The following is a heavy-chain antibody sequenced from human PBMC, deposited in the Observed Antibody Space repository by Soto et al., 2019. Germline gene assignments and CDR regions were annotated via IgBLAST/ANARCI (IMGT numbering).Heavy chain of an antibody. V-gene: IGHV3-30-3*01. CDR3: ARDGAIFPLIAFDY. CDR1: GFTFTTYA. CDR2: ISYDGSNK. J-gene: IGHJ4*02. Sequence: PGGSLRLSCAASGFTFTTYAMHWVRQAPGKGLEWVAVISYDGSNKYYADSVKGRFTISRDNSKNTLYLQLNSLRAEDTAVYYCARDGAIFPLIAFDYWGLGTLVTVSS. D-gene: IGHD3-22*01.